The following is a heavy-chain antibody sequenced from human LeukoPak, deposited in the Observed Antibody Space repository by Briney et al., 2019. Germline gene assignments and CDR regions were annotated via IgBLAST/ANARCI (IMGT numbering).Heavy chain of an antibody. CDR2: ISSSSSYI. D-gene: IGHD2/OR15-2a*01. J-gene: IGHJ4*02. CDR1: GFTFSXXS. CDR3: ARENSISSVFDY. V-gene: IGHV3-21*01. Sequence: XGSXXLSCAASGFTFSXXSMNWVXXAPGKXREWGXSISSSSSYIYYADSVKGRFTISRDNAKNSLYLQMNSLRAEDTAVYYCARENSISSVFDYWGQGTLVTVSS.